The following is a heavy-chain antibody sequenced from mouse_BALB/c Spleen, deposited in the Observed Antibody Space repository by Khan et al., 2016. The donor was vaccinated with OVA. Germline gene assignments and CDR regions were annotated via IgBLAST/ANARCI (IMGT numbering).Heavy chain of an antibody. Sequence: EVELVESGGGLVKPGGSLKLSCAASGFTFSGYAMSWVRQTPEKRLEWVATISSGITYTYYPASVKGRFTISRDNAKNTLYLQMGSLRAEETAMYYCTRGDYDGWSWFAYWGQGTLVTVSA. V-gene: IGHV5-9-1*01. CDR2: ISSGITYT. D-gene: IGHD2-4*01. CDR3: TRGDYDGWSWFAY. CDR1: GFTFSGYA. J-gene: IGHJ3*01.